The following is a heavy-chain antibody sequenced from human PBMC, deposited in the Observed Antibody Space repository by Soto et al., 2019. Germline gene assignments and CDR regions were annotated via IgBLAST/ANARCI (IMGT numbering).Heavy chain of an antibody. V-gene: IGHV2-5*02. Sequence: SGPTLVNPTQTLSLTCTFSGFSLPSTGVAVGWIRQPPGKALEWLAFIYWDDDERYNPSLEGRLTITKDTSKNQVVLTMTNMDPVDTATYYCAHRGWFDSGHPNWFNPWGQGTLVTVSS. CDR3: AHRGWFDSGHPNWFNP. CDR2: IYWDDDE. D-gene: IGHD4-17*01. J-gene: IGHJ5*02. CDR1: GFSLPSTGVA.